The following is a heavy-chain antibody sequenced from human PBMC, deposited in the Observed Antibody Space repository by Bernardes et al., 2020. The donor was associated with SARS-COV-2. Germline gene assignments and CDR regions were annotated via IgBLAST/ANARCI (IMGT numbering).Heavy chain of an antibody. V-gene: IGHV1-18*04. D-gene: IGHD2-2*01. CDR2: ISAYNDDT. Sequence: ASVKVSCKASGYTFTTYYINWVRQAPGQGLEWMGWISAYNDDTNYAQRLQGRVTMTTDTSTSTAYMELRSLRSDDTAVYYCAREYIVVVPAAMPSYYYYGMDVWGQGTTVTVSS. CDR1: GYTFTTYY. CDR3: AREYIVVVPAAMPSYYYYGMDV. J-gene: IGHJ6*02.